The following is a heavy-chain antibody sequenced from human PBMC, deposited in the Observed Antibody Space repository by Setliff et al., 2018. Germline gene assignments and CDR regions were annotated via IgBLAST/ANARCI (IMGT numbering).Heavy chain of an antibody. CDR1: GYTFSTYA. Sequence: ASVKVSCKASGYTFSTYAIHWVRQAHGQRPDWMGWINAGNGITKYSQKFQGRVTMTTDTSTSTAYMDLRSLRSDDTAMYYCARINFYDSTAYYYAPHYWGQGTLVTVSS. J-gene: IGHJ4*02. CDR3: ARINFYDSTAYYYAPHY. CDR2: INAGNGIT. V-gene: IGHV1-3*01. D-gene: IGHD3-22*01.